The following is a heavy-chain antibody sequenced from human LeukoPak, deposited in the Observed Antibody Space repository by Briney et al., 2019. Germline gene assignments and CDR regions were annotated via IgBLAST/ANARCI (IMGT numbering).Heavy chain of an antibody. CDR2: MSYSGST. D-gene: IGHD2-2*01. V-gene: IGHV4-59*01. CDR3: ASGGYCGSTDCYPNWFDP. CDR1: GGSISSYH. Sequence: SETLSLTCTVSGGSISSYHWSWIRQSPGKGLEWIGYMSYSGSTNYNPSLKSRVTISVDTSKNQFSLKLSSVTAADTAVYYCASGGYCGSTDCYPNWFDPWGQGTLATVSS. J-gene: IGHJ5*02.